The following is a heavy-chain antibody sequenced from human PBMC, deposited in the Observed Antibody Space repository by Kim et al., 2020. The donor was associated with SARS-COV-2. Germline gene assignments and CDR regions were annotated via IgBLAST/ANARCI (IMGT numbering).Heavy chain of an antibody. V-gene: IGHV4-39*01. J-gene: IGHJ4*02. D-gene: IGHD5-12*01. Sequence: CDDPALKSRVTIAADTPRNQFSLKLSSVTAADTAVYYCASQDIVATLWDYWGQGTLVTVSS. CDR3: ASQDIVATLWDY.